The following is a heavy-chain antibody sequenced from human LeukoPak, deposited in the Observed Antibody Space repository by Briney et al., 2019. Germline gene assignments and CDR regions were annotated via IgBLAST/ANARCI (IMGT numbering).Heavy chain of an antibody. CDR1: GFTFSSCE. V-gene: IGHV3-48*03. CDR2: ISSSGSTI. CDR3: ARGLGIYYGSGKIFDY. Sequence: GGSLRLSCAASGFTFSSCEMNWVRQAPGKGLEWVSYISSSGSTIYYADSVKGRFTISRDNAKNSLYLQMNSLRAEDTAVYYCARGLGIYYGSGKIFDYWGQGTLVTVSS. D-gene: IGHD3-10*01. J-gene: IGHJ4*02.